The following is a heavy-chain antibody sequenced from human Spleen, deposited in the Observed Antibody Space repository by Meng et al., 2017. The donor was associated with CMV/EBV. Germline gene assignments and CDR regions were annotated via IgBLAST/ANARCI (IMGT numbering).Heavy chain of an antibody. V-gene: IGHV1-46*01. D-gene: IGHD6-6*01. CDR2: INPSGGST. CDR1: GYTFTSYY. CDR3: ARDRSWRARPLAIDY. Sequence: ASVKVSCKASGYTFTSYYMHWVRQAPGQGLEWMGIINPSGGSTSYAQKFQGRVTMTRDTSTSTVYMELSSLRSEDTAVYYCARDRSWRARPLAIDYWGQGTLVTVSS. J-gene: IGHJ4*02.